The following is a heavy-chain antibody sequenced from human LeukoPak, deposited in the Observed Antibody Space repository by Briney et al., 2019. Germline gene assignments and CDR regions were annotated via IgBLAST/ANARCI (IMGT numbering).Heavy chain of an antibody. CDR3: ARAVGAPYHYYYYYMDV. J-gene: IGHJ6*03. V-gene: IGHV4-39*07. CDR1: GGSISSSSYS. CDR2: IYYSGST. Sequence: SETLSLTCTVSGGSISSSSYSWGWIRQPPGKGLEWIGSIYYSGSTHYSTSLRSRVTISVDTSKNQFSLKLSSVTAADTAVYYCARAVGAPYHYYYYYMDVWGKGTTVTVSS. D-gene: IGHD1-26*01.